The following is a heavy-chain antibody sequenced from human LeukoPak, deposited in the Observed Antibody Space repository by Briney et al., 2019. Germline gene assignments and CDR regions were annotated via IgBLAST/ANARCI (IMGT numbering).Heavy chain of an antibody. Sequence: SQTLSLTCAISGDSLSSNSAAWHWIRQSPSRGLEWLEGTYYRSKWYNDYAVSVKSRITINPDTSKNQLSLQLNSVTPEDTAVYYCARDRTGGPLFDYWGQGTLVTVSS. D-gene: IGHD4-23*01. V-gene: IGHV6-1*01. CDR2: TYYRSKWYN. CDR3: ARDRTGGPLFDY. CDR1: GDSLSSNSAA. J-gene: IGHJ4*02.